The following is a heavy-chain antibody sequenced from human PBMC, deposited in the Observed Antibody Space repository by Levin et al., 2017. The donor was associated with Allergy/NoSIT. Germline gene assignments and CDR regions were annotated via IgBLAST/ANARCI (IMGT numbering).Heavy chain of an antibody. V-gene: IGHV3-23*01. Sequence: LGESLKISCVASGFTSNIYVMRWVRQAPGKGLEWVSSITDDGGTYYGDSVKGRFTITRDNSKNTLYLQITSLRAEDTAVYYCAKSMTPTTRFGMDVWGTGTTVTVSS. CDR1: GFTSNIYV. D-gene: IGHD4-11*01. CDR3: AKSMTPTTRFGMDV. J-gene: IGHJ6*03. CDR2: ITDDGGT.